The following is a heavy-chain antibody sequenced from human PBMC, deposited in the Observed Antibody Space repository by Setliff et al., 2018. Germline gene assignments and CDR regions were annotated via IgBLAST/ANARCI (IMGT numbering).Heavy chain of an antibody. J-gene: IGHJ4*02. CDR3: ARGGSTIASRPDLVYFDS. CDR1: GVSVSRHY. CDR2: IYTGGST. D-gene: IGHD6-6*01. Sequence: SETLSLTCIVSGVSVSRHYWSWIRQPPGKTLEWIGYIYTGGSTTYNPSLKSRVTISVDTSKNQFSLKLRSVTAADTAVYYCARGGSTIASRPDLVYFDSWGRGALVTVSS. V-gene: IGHV4-4*08.